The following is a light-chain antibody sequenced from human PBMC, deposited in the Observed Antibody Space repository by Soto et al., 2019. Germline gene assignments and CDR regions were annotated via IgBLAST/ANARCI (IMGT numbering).Light chain of an antibody. CDR2: DVR. CDR3: SSYTSSSTVI. J-gene: IGLJ2*01. V-gene: IGLV2-14*03. Sequence: QSALTQPASVSGSPGQSSTISCTGTSSDVGGYNFVSWYQQHPGKAPKFIIYDVRNRPSGVSNRFSGSRSGNTASLTISGLQAEDEAEYYCSSYTSSSTVIFGGGTKVTVL. CDR1: SSDVGGYNF.